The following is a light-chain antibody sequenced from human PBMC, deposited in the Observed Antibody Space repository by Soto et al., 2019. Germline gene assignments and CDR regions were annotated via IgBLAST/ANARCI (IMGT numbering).Light chain of an antibody. J-gene: IGKJ1*01. V-gene: IGKV3-20*01. CDR1: QSVSSSY. CDR3: QQYGGSPPT. CDR2: GAS. Sequence: PGERVTLSCRASQSVSSSYLTWYQQKPGQAPRLLIYGASSRATGIPDRFSGGGSGTDFTLTISRLEPEDFAVYYCQQYGGSPPTFGQGTKVDIK.